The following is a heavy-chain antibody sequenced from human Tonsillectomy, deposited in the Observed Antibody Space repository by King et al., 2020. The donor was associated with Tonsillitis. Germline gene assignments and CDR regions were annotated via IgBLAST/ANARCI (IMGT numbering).Heavy chain of an antibody. D-gene: IGHD2-15*01. Sequence: VQLQQWGAGLLKPSETLSLTCAVYGGSFSDYYWSWLRQPPGKGLEWIGEISHGGSTNYNPSLKSRVTISVDTSKKQFSLNLTSVTAADTAVYYCAREGPKIRSGPPPLKDYYYYIDVWGKGTTVTVSS. V-gene: IGHV4-34*01. CDR3: AREGPKIRSGPPPLKDYYYYIDV. CDR2: ISHGGST. CDR1: GGSFSDYY. J-gene: IGHJ6*03.